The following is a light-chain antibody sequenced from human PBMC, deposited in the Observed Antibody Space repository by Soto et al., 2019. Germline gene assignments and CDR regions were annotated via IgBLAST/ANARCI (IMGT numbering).Light chain of an antibody. J-gene: IGKJ4*01. V-gene: IGKV3-15*01. CDR1: QSVSSN. Sequence: EIVMTQSPATLSVSPGERATLSCRASQSVSSNLAWYQQKPGQAPRLLIYGASTRATAIPARFSGSGSGTEFTLTISSLQSEDFAAYYCQHYNNWPLTFGGGTKVEIK. CDR2: GAS. CDR3: QHYNNWPLT.